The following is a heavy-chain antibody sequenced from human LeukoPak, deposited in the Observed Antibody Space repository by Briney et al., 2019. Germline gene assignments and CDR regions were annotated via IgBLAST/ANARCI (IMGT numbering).Heavy chain of an antibody. Sequence: GGSLRLSCAASGFTFSNAWMSWVRQAPGKGLEWVGRIKSKTDGGTTDYAAPVKGRFTISRDNSKNTLYLQMNSLRAEDTAVYYCAKASVVPAAKGLADYWGQGTLVTVSS. CDR2: IKSKTDGGTT. CDR3: AKASVVPAAKGLADY. D-gene: IGHD2-2*01. CDR1: GFTFSNAW. V-gene: IGHV3-15*01. J-gene: IGHJ4*02.